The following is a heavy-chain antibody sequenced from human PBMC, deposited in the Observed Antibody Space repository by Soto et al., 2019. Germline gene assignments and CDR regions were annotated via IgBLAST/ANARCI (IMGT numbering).Heavy chain of an antibody. CDR1: GGSISSYY. CDR3: ASSVVTPNVLTGNGVDS. Sequence: SETLSLTCTVSGGSISSYYWSWIRQPPGKGLEWIGYIYYSGSTNYNPSLRSRVTMSLDKSNNQFSLKLTSLTAADTAVYFCASSVVTPNVLTGNGVDSWGQGVLVTVSS. V-gene: IGHV4-59*12. J-gene: IGHJ4*02. CDR2: IYYSGST. D-gene: IGHD3-9*01.